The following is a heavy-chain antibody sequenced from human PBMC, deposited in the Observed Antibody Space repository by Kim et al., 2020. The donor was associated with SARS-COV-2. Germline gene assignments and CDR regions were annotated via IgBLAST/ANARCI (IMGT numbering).Heavy chain of an antibody. CDR1: GGSISSYY. CDR2: IYYSGST. J-gene: IGHJ4*02. CDR3: ARGEDTIFGVGPLDY. Sequence: SETLSLTCTVSGGSISSYYWSWIRQPPGKGLEWIGYIYYSGSTNYNPSLKSRVTISVDTSKNQFSLKLSSVTAADTAVYYCARGEDTIFGVGPLDYWGQGTLVTVSS. V-gene: IGHV4-59*01. D-gene: IGHD3-3*01.